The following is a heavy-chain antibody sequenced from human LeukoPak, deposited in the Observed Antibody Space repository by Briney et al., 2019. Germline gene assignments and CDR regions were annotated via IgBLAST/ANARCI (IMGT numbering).Heavy chain of an antibody. V-gene: IGHV3-23*01. CDR2: ISVSDDST. J-gene: IGHJ4*02. CDR1: GFTSSDYT. D-gene: IGHD2-2*01. CDR3: AKDRYCSSTNCPYDY. Sequence: GGSLRLSCAASGFTSSDYTMNWVRQAPGKGLEWVSGISVSDDSTYYADSVKGRFTMSRDNSNNMLYLQMNSLRAEDTAVYYCAKDRYCSSTNCPYDYWGQGTLVTVAS.